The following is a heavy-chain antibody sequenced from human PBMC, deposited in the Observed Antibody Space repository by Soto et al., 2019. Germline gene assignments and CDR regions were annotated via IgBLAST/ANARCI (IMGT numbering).Heavy chain of an antibody. V-gene: IGHV4-30-4*01. CDR1: GGSISSGDYY. J-gene: IGHJ4*02. CDR3: AREAVSVYYYGSGSYNFDY. Sequence: SETLSLTCTVSGGSISSGDYYWSWIRQPPGKGLEWIGYIYYSGSTYYNPSHKSRVTISVDTSKNQFSLKLSSVTAADTAVYYCAREAVSVYYYGSGSYNFDYWGQGTLVTVSS. CDR2: IYYSGST. D-gene: IGHD3-10*01.